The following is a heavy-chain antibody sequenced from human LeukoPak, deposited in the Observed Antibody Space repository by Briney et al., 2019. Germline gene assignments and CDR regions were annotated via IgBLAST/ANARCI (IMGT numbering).Heavy chain of an antibody. J-gene: IGHJ5*02. CDR3: AREELSIVLMVYASKAGWFDP. CDR1: GGSFSGYY. Sequence: SENLSLTCAVYGGSFSGYYWSRIRQPPGKGREWGGEISHSGSTNYNPSLTSRVTIAVDTSKNQFSLKLSSVTAADTAVYYCAREELSIVLMVYASKAGWFDPWGQGTLVTVSS. CDR2: ISHSGST. V-gene: IGHV4-34*01. D-gene: IGHD2-8*01.